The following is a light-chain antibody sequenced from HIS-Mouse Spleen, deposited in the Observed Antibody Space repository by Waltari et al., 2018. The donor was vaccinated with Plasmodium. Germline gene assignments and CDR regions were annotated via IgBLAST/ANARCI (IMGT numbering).Light chain of an antibody. J-gene: IGKJ4*01. CDR3: QQYGSSPLT. Sequence: EIVMTQSPATLSVSPGERANLSCRASQSVSSNLAWYQQKPGQAPRLLIYGASTRATGIPARFSGSGSGTEFTLTISRLEPEDFAVYYCQQYGSSPLTFGGGTKVEIK. CDR2: GAS. V-gene: IGKV3-15*01. CDR1: QSVSSN.